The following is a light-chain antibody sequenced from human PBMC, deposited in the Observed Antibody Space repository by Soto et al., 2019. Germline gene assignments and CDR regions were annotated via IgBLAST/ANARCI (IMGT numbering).Light chain of an antibody. J-gene: IGKJ2*01. CDR1: QSLSRK. CDR2: GAS. Sequence: EIVMTQSPATLSVSPGERATLSCRASQSLSRKLAWYQQKPGQAPRLLIYGASTRATGIPARFGASGSGTEFTLTISSLQSEDFAVYYCQQYNSWPYTFGQGTKLEI. V-gene: IGKV3-15*01. CDR3: QQYNSWPYT.